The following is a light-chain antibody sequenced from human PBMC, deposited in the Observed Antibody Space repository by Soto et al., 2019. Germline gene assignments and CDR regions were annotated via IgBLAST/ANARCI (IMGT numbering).Light chain of an antibody. CDR3: QQSYSTPWT. CDR1: QSISSY. V-gene: IGKV1-39*01. Sequence: DILMTQSPSSLSASVGDRVTITCRASQSISSYLNWYQQKPGKAPKLLIYAASSLQTGVPSRFSSSGSGTDFTLTISRLQPEDFATYYCQQSYSTPWTFGQGTKVEIK. CDR2: AAS. J-gene: IGKJ1*01.